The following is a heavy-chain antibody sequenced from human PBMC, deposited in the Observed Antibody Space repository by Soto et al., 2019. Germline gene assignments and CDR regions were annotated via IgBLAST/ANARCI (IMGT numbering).Heavy chain of an antibody. V-gene: IGHV1-2*04. J-gene: IGHJ4*02. Sequence: QVHLVQSGTEVRQPGASVRVSCKASGYTFTDYYLHWVRQAPGQGPEWMGWINPNTGGTDYAQKFRYWVTMTTDTSINTAYMDLSRLKSPDTAVYYCAKGGHYDSPHYADSWGQGTLVTVSS. CDR2: INPNTGGT. CDR3: AKGGHYDSPHYADS. CDR1: GYTFTDYY. D-gene: IGHD3-22*01.